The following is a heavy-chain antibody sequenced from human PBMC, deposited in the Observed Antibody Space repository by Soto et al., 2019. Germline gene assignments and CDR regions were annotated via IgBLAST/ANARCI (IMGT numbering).Heavy chain of an antibody. V-gene: IGHV1-2*04. J-gene: IGHJ6*02. CDR2: INPNSGGT. CDR1: GYTFTGYY. CDR3: ARDNDLGIAVAGYYYYGMDV. D-gene: IGHD6-19*01. Sequence: GGSVKVSCKASGYTFTGYYMHGVRQAPGQGLEWMGWINPNSGGTNYAQKFQRWLTMPRDTSLSTAYMELSTLRSDGTAVYYCARDNDLGIAVAGYYYYGMDVWGQGTTVTVSS.